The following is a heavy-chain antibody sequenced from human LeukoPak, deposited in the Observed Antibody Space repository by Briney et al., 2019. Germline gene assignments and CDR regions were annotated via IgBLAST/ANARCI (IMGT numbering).Heavy chain of an antibody. J-gene: IGHJ4*02. V-gene: IGHV4-59*01. D-gene: IGHD1-1*01. Sequence: SETLSLTCTVSGGSISSSYWSWIRQPPGKGLEWIGYIYYSGSTNYNPSLKSRVTISVDTSKNQLSLKLGSVTAADTAVYYCASVGYADYWGQGTLVTVSS. CDR2: IYYSGST. CDR3: ASVGYADY. CDR1: GGSISSSY.